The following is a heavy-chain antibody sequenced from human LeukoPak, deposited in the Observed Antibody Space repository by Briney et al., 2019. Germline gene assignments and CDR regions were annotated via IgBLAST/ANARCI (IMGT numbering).Heavy chain of an antibody. CDR2: MSPKSTNT. V-gene: IGHV1-8*01. Sequence: GASVKVSCKASGYTFSNYDINWVRQAPGQGLEWLGWMSPKSTNTGYAQKFQGRVSMTRNTSISTAYMELSSLRSDDTAVYYCARGPPESTSSDYWGQGTLVTVSS. J-gene: IGHJ4*02. CDR3: ARGPPESTSSDY. CDR1: GYTFSNYD. D-gene: IGHD2-2*01.